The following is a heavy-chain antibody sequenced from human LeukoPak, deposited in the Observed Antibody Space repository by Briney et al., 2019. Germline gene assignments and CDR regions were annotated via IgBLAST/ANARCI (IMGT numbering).Heavy chain of an antibody. CDR2: ICHDGSNK. J-gene: IGHJ4*02. Sequence: PGVSLRLSCAASGFTFTSYGMHWVRQAPGKGLEWVAVICHDGSNKYYADSVKGRFTISRDNSKNTLYLQMSSLRAEDTAVYFCARASTTVPNLLDNWGQGTLVTVSS. V-gene: IGHV3-33*01. CDR1: GFTFTSYG. D-gene: IGHD4-17*01. CDR3: ARASTTVPNLLDN.